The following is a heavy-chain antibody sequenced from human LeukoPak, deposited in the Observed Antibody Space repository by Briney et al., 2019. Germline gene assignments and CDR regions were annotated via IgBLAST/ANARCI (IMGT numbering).Heavy chain of an antibody. Sequence: GESLRLSCAASGFTFSSYAMSWVRQAPGKGLEWVSAISGSGGSTYYADSVKGRFTISRDNSKNTLYLQMNSLRAEDTAVYYCAKGTYSGYEIFDYWGQGTLVTVSS. V-gene: IGHV3-23*01. CDR3: AKGTYSGYEIFDY. D-gene: IGHD5-12*01. CDR1: GFTFSSYA. J-gene: IGHJ4*02. CDR2: ISGSGGST.